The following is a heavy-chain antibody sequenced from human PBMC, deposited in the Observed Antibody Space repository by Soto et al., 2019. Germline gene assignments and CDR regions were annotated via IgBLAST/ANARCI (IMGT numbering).Heavy chain of an antibody. CDR3: ARVLYDFWSGYSGMDV. CDR1: GASVSSNSAA. CDR2: TYYRSTWYN. V-gene: IGHV6-1*01. Sequence: SQTPSLTCAISGASVSSNSAAWNWIRQSPSRGLEWLGGTYYRSTWYNDYAVSVKSRITINPDTSKKQFSLQMHSVTHEDTAVYYCARVLYDFWSGYSGMDVWGQGTTVTVSS. J-gene: IGHJ6*02. D-gene: IGHD3-3*01.